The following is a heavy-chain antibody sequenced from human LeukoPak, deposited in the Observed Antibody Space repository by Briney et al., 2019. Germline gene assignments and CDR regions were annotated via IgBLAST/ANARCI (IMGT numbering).Heavy chain of an antibody. J-gene: IGHJ4*02. V-gene: IGHV3-23*01. D-gene: IGHD3-9*01. Sequence: GGSLRLSCAASGFTFSNYAMSWVRQAPGKGLEWVSAIVGSGGSTYYADSVKGGFTISRDNPKNTLYLQMNSLRAEDTAVYYCAKWGDYDILTGYYDSDYWGQGTLVTVSS. CDR1: GFTFSNYA. CDR3: AKWGDYDILTGYYDSDY. CDR2: IVGSGGST.